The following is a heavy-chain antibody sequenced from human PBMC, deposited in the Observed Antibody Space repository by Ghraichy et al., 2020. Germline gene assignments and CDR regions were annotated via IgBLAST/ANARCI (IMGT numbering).Heavy chain of an antibody. Sequence: SETLSLTCTVSGGSISSSSYYWGWIRQPPGKGLEWIGSIYYSGSTYYNPSLKSRVTISVDTSKNQFFLKLRSVTAADTAVYYCARQEYGYSSGWDFDYWGQGTLVTVSS. D-gene: IGHD6-19*01. V-gene: IGHV4-39*01. CDR1: GGSISSSSYY. CDR2: IYYSGST. CDR3: ARQEYGYSSGWDFDY. J-gene: IGHJ4*02.